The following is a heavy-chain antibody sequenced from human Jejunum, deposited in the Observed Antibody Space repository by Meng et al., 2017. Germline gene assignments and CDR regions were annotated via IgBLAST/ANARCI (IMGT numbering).Heavy chain of an antibody. J-gene: IGHJ3*01. CDR2: INNDAGWT. V-gene: IGHV3-64*01. CDR3: VREHLERRTAFDV. D-gene: IGHD1-1*01. CDR1: GFTFSNYA. Sequence: GGSLRLSCAASGFTFSNYAMHWVRQAPGKGLEFVSVINNDAGWTHYGNSVKGRFTTSRDNSENMLYLHMGSLTTEDMAVYYCVREHLERRTAFDVWGQGTMVTV.